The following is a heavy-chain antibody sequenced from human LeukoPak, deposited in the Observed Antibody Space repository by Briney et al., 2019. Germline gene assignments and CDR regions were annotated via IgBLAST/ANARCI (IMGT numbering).Heavy chain of an antibody. CDR3: ARTPRDGYNSPYFDY. V-gene: IGHV4-59*08. CDR1: GGSISSYY. CDR2: ISFSGST. D-gene: IGHD5-24*01. Sequence: PSETLSLTCTVSGGSISSYYWSWIRQPPGKGLEWIGYISFSGSTNYNPSLRSRVTISGDTSKNQFSLKLSSMTAADTAVYYCARTPRDGYNSPYFDYWAREPWSPSPQ. J-gene: IGHJ4*02.